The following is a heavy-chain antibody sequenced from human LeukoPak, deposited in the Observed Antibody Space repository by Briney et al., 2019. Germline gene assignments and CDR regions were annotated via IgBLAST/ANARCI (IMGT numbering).Heavy chain of an antibody. CDR1: GFTFSRHS. Sequence: GGSLRLSCVDSGFTFSRHSMNWVRQAPGKGLEWVSYINGGGSPIYYADSVRGRFTISRDNAKNSLYLQMNSLRAEDTAVYYCARGGSYQAFDIWGQGTMVTVSS. J-gene: IGHJ3*02. CDR3: ARGGSYQAFDI. D-gene: IGHD1-26*01. CDR2: INGGGSPI. V-gene: IGHV3-48*01.